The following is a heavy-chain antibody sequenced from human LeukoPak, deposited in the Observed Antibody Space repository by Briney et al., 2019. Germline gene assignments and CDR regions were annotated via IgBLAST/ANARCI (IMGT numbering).Heavy chain of an antibody. CDR3: ARHTYYYDSSGYWDY. D-gene: IGHD3-22*01. J-gene: IGHJ4*02. CDR2: IYYSGST. V-gene: IGHV4-31*03. CDR1: GGSISSGGYY. Sequence: SQTLSLTCTVSGGSISSGGYYWSWIRQHPGKGLEWIGYIYYSGSTYYNPSLKSRVTISVDTSKNQFSLKLSSVTAADTAVYYCARHTYYYDSSGYWDYWGQGTLVTVSS.